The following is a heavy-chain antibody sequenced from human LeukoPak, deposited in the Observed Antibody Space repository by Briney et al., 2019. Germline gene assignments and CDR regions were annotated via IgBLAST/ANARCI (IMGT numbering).Heavy chain of an antibody. CDR3: ARDDYYFDY. V-gene: IGHV1-18*01. CDR2: ISAYNGNT. J-gene: IGHJ4*02. CDR1: GYTFTSYG. Sequence: WASVKASCKASGYTFTSYGISWVRQAPGQGLEWMGWISAYNGNTNYAQKFQGRVTITADKSTSTAYMELSSLRSEDTAVYYCARDDYYFDYWGQGTLVTVSS. D-gene: IGHD2-21*02.